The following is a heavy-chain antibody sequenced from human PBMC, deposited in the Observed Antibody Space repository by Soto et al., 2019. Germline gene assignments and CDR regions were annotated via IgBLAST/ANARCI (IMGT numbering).Heavy chain of an antibody. V-gene: IGHV3-48*01. D-gene: IGHD3-9*01. CDR3: ARDWDDILILGY. Sequence: EVQLVESGGDLVQPGGSLRLSCAASGFTFSSYSMNWVRQAPGKGLEWVSYISSSTIYYADSVKGRFTISRDNAKNSLYLQMNSLRAEDTALYYCARDWDDILILGYWGQGTLVTVSS. J-gene: IGHJ4*02. CDR1: GFTFSSYS. CDR2: ISSSTI.